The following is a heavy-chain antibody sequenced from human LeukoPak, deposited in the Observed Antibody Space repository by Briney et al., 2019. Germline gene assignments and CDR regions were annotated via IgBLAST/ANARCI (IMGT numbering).Heavy chain of an antibody. V-gene: IGHV1-18*01. Sequence: ASVKVSCKASGYTFTSYGISWVRQAPGQGLEWMGWISAYNGNTNYAQKLQGRVTMTTDTSTSTAYMELRSLRSDDTAVYYCARRNYYDSSGYYYPNAFDIWGQGTMATVSS. CDR2: ISAYNGNT. D-gene: IGHD3-22*01. CDR1: GYTFTSYG. CDR3: ARRNYYDSSGYYYPNAFDI. J-gene: IGHJ3*02.